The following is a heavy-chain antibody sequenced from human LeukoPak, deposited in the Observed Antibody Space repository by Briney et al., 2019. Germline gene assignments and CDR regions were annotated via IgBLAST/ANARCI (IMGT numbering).Heavy chain of an antibody. V-gene: IGHV3-30-3*01. CDR1: GFTFSSYA. Sequence: GGSLRLSCAASGFTFSSYAMHWVRQAPGKGGEWVADISYDGSNKYYADSVKGRFTISRDNSKNTLYLQMNSLRAEDTAVYYCARDFFPIVDSTWYEIGYWGQGTLVTVSS. D-gene: IGHD2-21*01. J-gene: IGHJ4*02. CDR3: ARDFFPIVDSTWYEIGY. CDR2: ISYDGSNK.